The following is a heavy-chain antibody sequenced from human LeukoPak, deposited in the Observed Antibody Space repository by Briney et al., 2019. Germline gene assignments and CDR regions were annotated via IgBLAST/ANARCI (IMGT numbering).Heavy chain of an antibody. J-gene: IGHJ4*02. CDR3: ARHMKRGVATSALGY. V-gene: IGHV5-51*01. Sequence: GESPKISCKGSGYSFTSYWIGWVRQMPGKGLEWMGIIYPGDSDTRYSPSFQGQVTISADKSISTAYLQWSSLKASDTAMYYCARHMKRGVATSALGYWGQGTLVTVSS. D-gene: IGHD5-24*01. CDR2: IYPGDSDT. CDR1: GYSFTSYW.